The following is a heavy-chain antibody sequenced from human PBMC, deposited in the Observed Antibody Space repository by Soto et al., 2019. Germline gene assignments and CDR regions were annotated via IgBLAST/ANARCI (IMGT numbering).Heavy chain of an antibody. CDR1: GYTFTSYD. J-gene: IGHJ5*02. V-gene: IGHV1-8*01. Sequence: ASVKVSCKASGYTFTSYDINWVRQATGQGLEWMGWVNPHSGNTGYAQKFQGRVTMTRNTSISTAYMELSGLRSDDTAVYYCARLPRDRSSRSVTRFDPWGQGSLVTVSS. CDR2: VNPHSGNT. D-gene: IGHD6-13*01. CDR3: ARLPRDRSSRSVTRFDP.